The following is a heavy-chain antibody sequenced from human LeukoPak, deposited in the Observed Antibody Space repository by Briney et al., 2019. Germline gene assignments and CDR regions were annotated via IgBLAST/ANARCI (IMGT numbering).Heavy chain of an antibody. CDR2: IYSSGST. CDR1: GGPISSYY. V-gene: IGHV4-4*07. J-gene: IGHJ4*02. Sequence: PSETLSLTCGVSGGPISSYYWSWIRQPAGKGLEWIGRIYSSGSTNYNPSLNSRVTMSVDPSKNQFSLKLSSVTAADTAVHYCARVGLPAASDYWGQGTLVTVSS. CDR3: ARVGLPAASDY. D-gene: IGHD2-2*01.